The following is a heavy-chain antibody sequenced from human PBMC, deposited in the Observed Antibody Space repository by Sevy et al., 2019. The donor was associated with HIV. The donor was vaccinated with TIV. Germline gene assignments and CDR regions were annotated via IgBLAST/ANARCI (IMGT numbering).Heavy chain of an antibody. CDR2: IRSKAYGGTT. CDR1: GFTFGDYA. J-gene: IGHJ6*02. D-gene: IGHD2-15*01. Sequence: GGSLRLSCTASGFTFGDYAISWFRQAPGKGLEWVGFIRSKAYGGTTEYAASVKGRFTISRDDSKSIAYLQMNSLKTEDTAVYYCTRGGASYCSGGSCYDYYYGMDVWGQGTTVTVSS. V-gene: IGHV3-49*03. CDR3: TRGGASYCSGGSCYDYYYGMDV.